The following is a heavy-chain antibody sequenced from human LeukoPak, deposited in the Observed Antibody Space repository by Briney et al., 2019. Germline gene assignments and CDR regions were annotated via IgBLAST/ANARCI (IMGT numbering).Heavy chain of an antibody. V-gene: IGHV1-18*01. CDR1: GYTFTSYG. CDR3: ARDRDCSSTSCYAGLFDY. D-gene: IGHD2-2*01. Sequence: ASVKVSCKASGYTFTSYGISWVRQTPGQGLEWMGWISAYNGNTNYAQKLQGRVTMTTDTSTSTAYIELRSLRSDDTAVYYCARDRDCSSTSCYAGLFDYWGQGTLVTVSS. CDR2: ISAYNGNT. J-gene: IGHJ4*02.